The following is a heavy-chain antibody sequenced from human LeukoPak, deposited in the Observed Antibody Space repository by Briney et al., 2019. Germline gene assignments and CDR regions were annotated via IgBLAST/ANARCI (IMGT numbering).Heavy chain of an antibody. CDR2: INHSGST. J-gene: IGHJ3*02. CDR3: ARGSLVVGYAFDI. D-gene: IGHD2-15*01. V-gene: IGHV4-34*01. Sequence: SETLSLTCAVYGGSFSGYYWSWIRQPPGKGLEWIGEINHSGSTNYNPSLKSRVTILVDTSKNQFSLKLSSVTAADTAVYYCARGSLVVGYAFDIWGQGTMVTVSS. CDR1: GGSFSGYY.